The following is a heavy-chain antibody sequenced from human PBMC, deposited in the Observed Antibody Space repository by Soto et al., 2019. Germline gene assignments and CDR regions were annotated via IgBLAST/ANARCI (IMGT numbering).Heavy chain of an antibody. CDR2: INPNSGGT. CDR1: GYTFTGYY. V-gene: IGHV1-2*04. CDR3: ARGSVVVPAAIDYYYYYYMAV. D-gene: IGHD2-2*01. J-gene: IGHJ6*03. Sequence: ASVKVSCKASGYTFTGYYMHLVRQAPGQGLEWMGWINPNSGGTNYAQKFQGWVTMTRDTSISTAYMELSRLRSDDTAVYYCARGSVVVPAAIDYYYYYYMAVWVKGTTVTV.